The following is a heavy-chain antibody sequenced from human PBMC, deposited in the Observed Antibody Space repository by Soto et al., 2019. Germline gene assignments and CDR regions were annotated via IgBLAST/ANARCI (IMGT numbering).Heavy chain of an antibody. CDR3: TTTVAGDLNFDY. D-gene: IGHD6-19*01. Sequence: PWGSLRLSCAASGFTFSGSAMHWVRQASGKGLEWVGRIRSKANSYATAYAASVKGRFTISRDDSKNTAYLQMNSLKTEDTAVYYCTTTVAGDLNFDYWGQGTLVTVSS. J-gene: IGHJ4*02. CDR2: IRSKANSYAT. V-gene: IGHV3-73*01. CDR1: GFTFSGSA.